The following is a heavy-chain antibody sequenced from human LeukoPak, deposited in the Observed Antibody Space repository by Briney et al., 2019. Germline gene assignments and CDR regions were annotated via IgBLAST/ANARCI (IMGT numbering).Heavy chain of an antibody. V-gene: IGHV4-61*05. J-gene: IGHJ4*02. D-gene: IGHD4-17*01. CDR1: GGSISSSSYY. Sequence: SETLSLTCTVSGGSISSSSYYWGWIRQPPGKGLQWIAYIYSSGNTNYNPSLKSRVLISVDTSKNQFSLKLNSVTATDTAVYYCARHPSWPDYGGAFDFWGQGTPVIVSS. CDR2: IYSSGNT. CDR3: ARHPSWPDYGGAFDF.